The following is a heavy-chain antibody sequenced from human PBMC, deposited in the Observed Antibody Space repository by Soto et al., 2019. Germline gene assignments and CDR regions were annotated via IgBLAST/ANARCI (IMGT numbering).Heavy chain of an antibody. J-gene: IGHJ4*02. CDR1: GFSLTTSGMC. D-gene: IGHD2-21*01. V-gene: IGHV2-70*11. CDR2: IDWDDEK. CDR3: ARTPSYCVGPDCFLTGFDF. Sequence: SGPTLVNPTQTLTLTCPFSGFSLTTSGMCVSWIRQPPGQALEWLARIDWDDEKYYSTSLRTRLSISKDTSKNQVVLTLTNMDPVDTATYYCARTPSYCVGPDCFLTGFDFWGQGALVTVSS.